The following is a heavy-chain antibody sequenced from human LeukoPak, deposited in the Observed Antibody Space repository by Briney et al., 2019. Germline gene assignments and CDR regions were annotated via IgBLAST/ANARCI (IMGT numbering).Heavy chain of an antibody. Sequence: SETLSLTCTVSGGSISSYYWSWIRQPPGKGLEWFGYIYYTENTNYNPSLKSRVTISVDTSKSQFSLKLNSVTTADTAVYYCAGDSYGFDYWGQGILVTVSS. CDR2: IYYTENT. J-gene: IGHJ4*02. CDR1: GGSISSYY. D-gene: IGHD3-16*01. V-gene: IGHV4-59*01. CDR3: AGDSYGFDY.